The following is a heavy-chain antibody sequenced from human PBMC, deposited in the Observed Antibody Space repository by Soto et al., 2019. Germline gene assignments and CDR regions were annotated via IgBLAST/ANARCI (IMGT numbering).Heavy chain of an antibody. CDR3: AGQGDRSYTWTY. Sequence: QVQLQESGPGLVKSSGTLSLTCAVSSGSISSSNWYSWVRQPPGKGLEWIGEIHQSGSTNYNPSLETRVTISLDKPMNQFSLKLSSVTAADTAVYYCAGQGDRSYTWTYWGQGTLVTVSS. V-gene: IGHV4-4*02. J-gene: IGHJ4*02. CDR2: IHQSGST. D-gene: IGHD1-1*01. CDR1: SGSISSSNW.